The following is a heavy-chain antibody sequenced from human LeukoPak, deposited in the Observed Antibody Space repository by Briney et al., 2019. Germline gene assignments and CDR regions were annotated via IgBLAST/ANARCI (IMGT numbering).Heavy chain of an antibody. D-gene: IGHD4-17*01. CDR1: GFTFSGSA. Sequence: PGRSLRLSCAASGFTFSGSAMHWVRQASGKGLEWVGRIRSKVNSYATAYAASVKGRFTISRDDSKNTAYLQMNSLKTEDTAVYYCTRPRHDYGDYGSWYFDLWGRGTLVTVSS. V-gene: IGHV3-73*01. CDR2: IRSKVNSYAT. J-gene: IGHJ2*01. CDR3: TRPRHDYGDYGSWYFDL.